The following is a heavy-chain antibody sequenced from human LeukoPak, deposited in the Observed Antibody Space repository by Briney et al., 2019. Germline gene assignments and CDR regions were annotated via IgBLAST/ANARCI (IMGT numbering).Heavy chain of an antibody. Sequence: SQTLSLTCAISGDSVSSSSAAWNWIRQSPSRGLEWLGRTYYRSKWCNDYAVSVNSRITINPDTSKNQFSLQLNSVTPEDTAVYYCKSSRDLWGGDDTRGYYYFDYGARGALVTV. J-gene: IGHJ4*02. D-gene: IGHD3-22*01. V-gene: IGHV6-1*01. CDR3: KSSRDLWGGDDTRGYYYFDY. CDR1: GDSVSSSSAA. CDR2: TYYRSKWCN.